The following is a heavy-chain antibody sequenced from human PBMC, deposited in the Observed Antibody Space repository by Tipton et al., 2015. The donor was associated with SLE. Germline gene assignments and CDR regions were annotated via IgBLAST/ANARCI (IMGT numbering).Heavy chain of an antibody. D-gene: IGHD6-19*01. J-gene: IGHJ4*02. CDR3: AVYSSGWYYFDY. CDR1: GGSFSGYY. Sequence: LRLSCAVYGGSFSGYYWSWIRQPPGKGLEWIGEINHSGSTNYNPSLKSRVTISVDTSKNQFSLKLSSVTAADTAVYYCAVYSSGWYYFDYWGQGTLVTVSS. V-gene: IGHV4-34*01. CDR2: INHSGST.